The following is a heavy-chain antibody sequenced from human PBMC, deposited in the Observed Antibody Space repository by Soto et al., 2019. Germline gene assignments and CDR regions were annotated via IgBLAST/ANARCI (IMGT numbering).Heavy chain of an antibody. CDR3: ARQIYDSDTGPNFQYYFDS. D-gene: IGHD3-22*01. J-gene: IGHJ4*02. CDR2: IDPSDSQT. V-gene: IGHV5-10-1*01. Sequence: PXDSLNVSWKCSGYSFAGYWITLVRQKPGKGLEWMGRIDPSDSQTYYSPSFRGHVTISVTKSITTVFLQWSSLRASDTAMYYCARQIYDSDTGPNFQYYFDSWGQGTPVTVSS. CDR1: GYSFAGYW.